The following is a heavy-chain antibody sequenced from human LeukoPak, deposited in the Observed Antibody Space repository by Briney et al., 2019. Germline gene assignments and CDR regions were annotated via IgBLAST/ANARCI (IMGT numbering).Heavy chain of an antibody. CDR3: ARVQNWNYALGY. D-gene: IGHD1-7*01. CDR2: ISAYNDNT. CDR1: GDTFTSYG. V-gene: IGHV1-18*01. J-gene: IGHJ4*02. Sequence: GASVKVSCKASGDTFTSYGISWVRQAPGQGLEWMGWISAYNDNTNYAQKFQGRVTMTTDTSTSTAYMELRSLRSDDTAVYYCARVQNWNYALGYWGQGTLVTVSS.